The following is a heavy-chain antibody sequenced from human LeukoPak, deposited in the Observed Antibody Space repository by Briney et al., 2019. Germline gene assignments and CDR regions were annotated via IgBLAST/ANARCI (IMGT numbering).Heavy chain of an antibody. J-gene: IGHJ4*02. CDR2: MNPNSGNT. D-gene: IGHD2-21*01. CDR3: ARVAGNCGGDCYRLVY. V-gene: IGHV1-8*02. Sequence: EASVKVSCKASGYTFTGYYMHWVRQAPGQGLEWMAWMNPNSGNTGYAQKFQGRVTMTRNTSISTAYMELSSLRSEDTAVYYCARVAGNCGGDCYRLVYWGQGTLVTVAS. CDR1: GYTFTGYY.